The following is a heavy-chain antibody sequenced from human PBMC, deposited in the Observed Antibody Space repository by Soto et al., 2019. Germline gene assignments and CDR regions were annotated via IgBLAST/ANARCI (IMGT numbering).Heavy chain of an antibody. CDR2: MNPNTGNS. J-gene: IGHJ4*02. Sequence: ASVKVSCKASGYTFTSYDIYWVRQATGQGLEWMGWMNPNTGNSAYAQKFQGRATVTSDTSINTAHMELSSLRSEDTAVYYCARRAETNGWNGFGADKYYFDFWGQGTLVTVSS. V-gene: IGHV1-8*01. CDR1: GYTFTSYD. D-gene: IGHD1-1*01. CDR3: ARRAETNGWNGFGADKYYFDF.